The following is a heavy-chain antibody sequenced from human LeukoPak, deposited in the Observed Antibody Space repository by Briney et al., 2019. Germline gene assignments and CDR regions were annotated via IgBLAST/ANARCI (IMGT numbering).Heavy chain of an antibody. Sequence: PGGSLRLSCAASGFTFSSYAMHWVRQAPGKGLEWVAVISYDGSNKYYADSVKGRFTISRDNSKNTLYLQMNSLRAEDTAVYYCAKVYGDYAIDYWGQGTLVTVSS. V-gene: IGHV3-30*04. D-gene: IGHD4-17*01. CDR1: GFTFSSYA. CDR2: ISYDGSNK. CDR3: AKVYGDYAIDY. J-gene: IGHJ4*02.